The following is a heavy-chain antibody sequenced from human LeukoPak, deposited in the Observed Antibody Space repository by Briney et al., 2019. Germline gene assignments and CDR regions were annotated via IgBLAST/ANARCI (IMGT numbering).Heavy chain of an antibody. CDR2: IYHSGST. J-gene: IGHJ4*02. Sequence: SQTLSLTCAVSGGSISSGGYSWGWIRQPPGNGLEWIGYIYHSGSTYYNPSLKSRVTISVDRSKNQFSMKLSSVTAADTAVYYSARGRAITGTPFDYWGQGTLVTVSS. CDR1: GGSISSGGYS. V-gene: IGHV4-30-2*01. CDR3: ARGRAITGTPFDY. D-gene: IGHD1-20*01.